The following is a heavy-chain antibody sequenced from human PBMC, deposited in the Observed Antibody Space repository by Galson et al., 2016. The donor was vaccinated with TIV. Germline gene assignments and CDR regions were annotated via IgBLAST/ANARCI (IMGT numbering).Heavy chain of an antibody. J-gene: IGHJ3*02. D-gene: IGHD1-26*01. CDR2: IYITGTT. CDR3: ARDLGGTYLGGFLGYAFDI. V-gene: IGHV3-53*01. CDR1: GFSVNNNY. Sequence: SLRLSCAASGFSVNNNYMTWVRQAPGKGLEWVSLIYITGTTYYADSVKDRFTISRDNSKNTVYLQMHSLRAEDTAVYYCARDLGGTYLGGFLGYAFDIGGQGTMVTVAS.